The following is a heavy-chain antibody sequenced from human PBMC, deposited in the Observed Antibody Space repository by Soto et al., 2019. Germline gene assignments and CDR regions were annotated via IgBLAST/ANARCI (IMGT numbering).Heavy chain of an antibody. CDR2: TYYRSKWYN. J-gene: IGHJ2*01. D-gene: IGHD3-3*01. V-gene: IGHV6-1*01. Sequence: SQTLSLTCAISGDSVSSNSAAWNWIRQSPSRGLEWLGRTYYRSKWYNDYAVSVKSRITINPDTSKNQFSLQLNSVTPEDTAVYYCARERTYYDFWSGYQNWYFDLWGRGTLVTVSS. CDR3: ARERTYYDFWSGYQNWYFDL. CDR1: GDSVSSNSAA.